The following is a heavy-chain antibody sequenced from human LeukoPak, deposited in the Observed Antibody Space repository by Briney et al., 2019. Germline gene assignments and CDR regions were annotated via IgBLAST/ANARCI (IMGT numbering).Heavy chain of an antibody. CDR1: GFTFSSYA. CDR2: ISDSGGST. Sequence: GGSLRLSCAASGFTFSSYAMSWVRQAPGKGLEWVSTISDSGGSTFYADSVKGRFTISRDNSKNTLYLQMNSLRAEDTAVYYCAKSSFFSSRSSYAFDIWGQGTMVTVSS. D-gene: IGHD3-10*01. CDR3: AKSSFFSSRSSYAFDI. J-gene: IGHJ3*02. V-gene: IGHV3-23*01.